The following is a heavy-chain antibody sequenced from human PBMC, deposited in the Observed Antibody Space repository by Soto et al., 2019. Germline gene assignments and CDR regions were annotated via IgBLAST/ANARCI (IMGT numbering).Heavy chain of an antibody. J-gene: IGHJ6*01. CDR2: IIPIFGTA. V-gene: IGHV1-69*13. CDR1: GWTFSSYA. D-gene: IGHD3-9*01. CDR3: ARVKHSWLAARRPYGMEV. Sequence: SVKVSCKASGWTFSSYAISWVRQAPGQGLEWMGGIIPIFGTANYAQKFQGRVTITADESTSTAYMELSSLRSEDTAVYYCARVKHSWLAARRPYGMEVWGQGTTVPLSS.